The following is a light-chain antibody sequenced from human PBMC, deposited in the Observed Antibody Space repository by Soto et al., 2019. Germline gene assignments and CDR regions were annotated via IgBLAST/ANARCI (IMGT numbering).Light chain of an antibody. V-gene: IGLV2-14*03. J-gene: IGLJ2*01. CDR3: TSWTTSTTMI. CDR2: DVN. Sequence: QSVLTQPASVSGSPGQSITISCTGTSSDIGAYSIVSWYQQHPGKAPKLMLYDVNIRPSGVSNRFSGSKSGNTASLTISGLQAEDEADYYCTSWTTSTTMIFGGGTK. CDR1: SSDIGAYSI.